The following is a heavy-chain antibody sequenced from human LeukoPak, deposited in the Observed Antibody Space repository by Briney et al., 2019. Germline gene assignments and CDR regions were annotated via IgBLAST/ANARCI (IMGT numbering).Heavy chain of an antibody. CDR1: GGSFSGYY. Sequence: PSETLSLTCAVYGGSFSGYYWSWIRQPPGKGLEWIGEINHSGSTNYNPSLKSRVTISVDTSKNQFSLKLSSVTAADTAVYYCARRKLCITMVRGVIITSYYFDYWGQGTLVTVSS. J-gene: IGHJ4*02. D-gene: IGHD3-10*01. V-gene: IGHV4-34*01. CDR2: INHSGST. CDR3: ARRKLCITMVRGVIITSYYFDY.